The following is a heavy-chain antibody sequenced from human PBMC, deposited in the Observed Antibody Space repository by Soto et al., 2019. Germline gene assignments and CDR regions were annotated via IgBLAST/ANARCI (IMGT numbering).Heavy chain of an antibody. CDR1: GFTFRTYT. J-gene: IGHJ6*02. D-gene: IGHD2-15*01. V-gene: IGHV3-21*01. CDR3: ARDRGYDAHDYYYNAMDV. CDR2: IRGFSPYT. Sequence: VGSLRLSCVASGFTFRTYTMNWVRQAPGKGLEWVPGIRGFSPYTFYAESVKGRFTISGDNAKNSLYLQMNSLGVEDTAVYYCARDRGYDAHDYYYNAMDVWGQGTTVTVSS.